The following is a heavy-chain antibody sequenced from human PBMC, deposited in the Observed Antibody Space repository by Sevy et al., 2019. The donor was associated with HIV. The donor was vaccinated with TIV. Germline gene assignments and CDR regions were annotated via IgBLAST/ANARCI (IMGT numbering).Heavy chain of an antibody. J-gene: IGHJ4*02. CDR2: IKQDGSEK. CDR1: GFTFSSYW. Sequence: GESLKISCAASGFTFSSYWMSWVRQAPGKGLEWVANIKQDGSEKYYVDSVKGRFTISRDNAKNSLYLQMNSLRAEDTAVYYCARDFRFLEWLSPLFDYWGQGTLVTVSS. V-gene: IGHV3-7*01. D-gene: IGHD3-3*01. CDR3: ARDFRFLEWLSPLFDY.